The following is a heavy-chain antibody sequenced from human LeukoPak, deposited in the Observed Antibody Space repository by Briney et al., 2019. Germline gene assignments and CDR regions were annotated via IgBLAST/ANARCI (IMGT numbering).Heavy chain of an antibody. J-gene: IGHJ4*02. V-gene: IGHV3-23*01. CDR1: GFTFSSYA. CDR2: ISDSGGHT. Sequence: PGGSLRLSCAASGFTFSSYAMNWVRQAPGKGLEWVSAISDSGGHTYYADSVKGRLAISRDNSKSTLYLQMNSLRADDTAVYYCAKGIGYTYGVDSWGQGTLVTVSS. D-gene: IGHD5-18*01. CDR3: AKGIGYTYGVDS.